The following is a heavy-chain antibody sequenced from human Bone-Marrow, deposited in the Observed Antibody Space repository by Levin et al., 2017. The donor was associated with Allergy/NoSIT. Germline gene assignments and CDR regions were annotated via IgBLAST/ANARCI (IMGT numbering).Heavy chain of an antibody. D-gene: IGHD3-3*01. CDR3: TRDHYDFWSGYISNSFDY. J-gene: IGHJ4*02. Sequence: GGSLRLSCTASGFTFGDYAMSWFRQAPGKGLEWVGFIRSKAYGGTTEYAASVKGRFTISRDDSKSIAYLQMNSLKTEDTAVYYCTRDHYDFWSGYISNSFDYWGQGTLVTVSS. CDR2: IRSKAYGGTT. CDR1: GFTFGDYA. V-gene: IGHV3-49*03.